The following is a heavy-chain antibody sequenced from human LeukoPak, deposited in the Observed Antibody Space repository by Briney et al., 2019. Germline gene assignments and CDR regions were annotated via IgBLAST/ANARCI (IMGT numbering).Heavy chain of an antibody. CDR1: GGTFSSYA. V-gene: IGHV1-69*13. J-gene: IGHJ6*03. CDR2: IIPIFGTA. D-gene: IGHD1-7*01. Sequence: SVKVSCKASGGTFSSYAISWVRQAPGQGLEWMGGIIPIFGTANYAQKFQGRVTITADESTSTAYMELSSLRSEDTAVYYCARVTYWNSPVDYYYYYMDVWGKGTTVTVSS. CDR3: ARVTYWNSPVDYYYYYMDV.